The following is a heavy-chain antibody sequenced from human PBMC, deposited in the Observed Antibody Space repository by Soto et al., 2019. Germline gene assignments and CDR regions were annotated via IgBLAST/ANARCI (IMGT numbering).Heavy chain of an antibody. CDR3: ARGVRRGSSPYYYYARDV. V-gene: IGHV3-74*01. CDR2: INSDASST. J-gene: IGHJ6*02. D-gene: IGHD1-26*01. Sequence: EVQLVESGGGLVQPGGSLRLSCAASGFTFNIYWMHWVRQAPGKGLVWVSRINSDASSTNYADSVKGRFTISRDNAKNTLYLQMNSLRVEDTAVYYCARGVRRGSSPYYYYARDVGGQGTTVPVPS. CDR1: GFTFNIYW.